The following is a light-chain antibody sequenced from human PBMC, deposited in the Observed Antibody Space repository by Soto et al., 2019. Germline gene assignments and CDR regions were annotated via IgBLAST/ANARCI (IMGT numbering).Light chain of an antibody. V-gene: IGKV1-5*03. CDR3: QQYNDSFPYT. CDR1: QSISTW. Sequence: DIQLTQSPSTLSASIGDRVTITCRASQSISTWLVWYQQKPGTAPKLLIYKASTLEGGVPSRFSGSRSGTDFTLTVSSLQPDDFATYYCQQYNDSFPYTFGQGTKLEIK. J-gene: IGKJ2*01. CDR2: KAS.